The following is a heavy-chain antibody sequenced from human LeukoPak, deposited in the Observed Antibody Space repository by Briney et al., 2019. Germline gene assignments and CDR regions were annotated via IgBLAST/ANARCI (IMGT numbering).Heavy chain of an antibody. D-gene: IGHD2-2*01. V-gene: IGHV1-2*02. Sequence: ASVKVSCKAAGYTFTGYYMHWVRHAPGQGLEWMGWINPNSGGTNYAQKFQGRVTMTRDTSISTAYMELSRLRSDDTAVYYCARELGYCSSTSCYYYVDYWPQGPLVTVSS. CDR2: INPNSGGT. CDR3: ARELGYCSSTSCYYYVDY. CDR1: GYTFTGYY. J-gene: IGHJ4*02.